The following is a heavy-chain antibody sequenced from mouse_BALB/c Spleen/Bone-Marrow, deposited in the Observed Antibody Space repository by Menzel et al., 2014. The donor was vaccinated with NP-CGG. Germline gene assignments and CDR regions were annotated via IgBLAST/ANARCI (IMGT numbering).Heavy chain of an antibody. D-gene: IGHD1-1*01. Sequence: QVQLQQSGAELMKPGASVKISCKATGYTFSSYWIEWVKQRPGHGLEWIGEILPGSGSTNYNEKFKGKATFTADTSSNTAYMQLSSLTSEDSAVYYCARSRGGFYFDYWAQGTTLTVSS. CDR1: GYTFSSYW. V-gene: IGHV1-9*01. CDR2: ILPGSGST. CDR3: ARSRGGFYFDY. J-gene: IGHJ2*01.